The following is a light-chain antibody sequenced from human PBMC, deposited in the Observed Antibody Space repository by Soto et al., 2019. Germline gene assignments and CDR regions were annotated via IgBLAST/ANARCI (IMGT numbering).Light chain of an antibody. CDR3: QKCKVAPFT. J-gene: IGKJ4*01. CDR2: AAS. V-gene: IGKV1-27*01. Sequence: DVKISHCLSPLSALVEARVTISFRASQDIGNFLAWYQQKPGKVPKLLIYAASTLQSGVPSRFSGSGSGTDFTLTISSLQPEDVATYYCQKCKVAPFTFGGGTKVDI. CDR1: QDIGNF.